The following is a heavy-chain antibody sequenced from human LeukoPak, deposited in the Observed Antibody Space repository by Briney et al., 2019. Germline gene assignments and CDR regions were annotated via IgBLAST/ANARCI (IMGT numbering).Heavy chain of an antibody. CDR2: INTNTGNP. J-gene: IGHJ3*02. CDR1: GYTFTSYA. V-gene: IGHV7-4-1*02. CDR3: ARDRPPYYDILTGYYMRRGDDAFDI. Sequence: ASVKVSCKASGYTFTSYAMNWVRQAPGQGLEWMGWINTNTGNPTYAQGFTGRFVFSLDTSVSTAYLQISSLKAEDTAVYYCARDRPPYYDILTGYYMRRGDDAFDIWGQGTMVTVSS. D-gene: IGHD3-9*01.